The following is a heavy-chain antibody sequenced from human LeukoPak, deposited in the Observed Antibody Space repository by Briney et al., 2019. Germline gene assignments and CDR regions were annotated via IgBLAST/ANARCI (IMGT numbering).Heavy chain of an antibody. CDR1: GGSISSGGYN. D-gene: IGHD6-13*01. J-gene: IGHJ4*02. Sequence: PSQTLSLTCTVSGGSISSGGYNWSWLRQHPGKGLEWIVYIYYSGSTYYNPSLPSRVTISVDTSKNQFSLKLSSVTAADTAVYYCARTTRGSSFVIDYWGRGTLVTVSS. CDR2: IYYSGST. V-gene: IGHV4-31*03. CDR3: ARTTRGSSFVIDY.